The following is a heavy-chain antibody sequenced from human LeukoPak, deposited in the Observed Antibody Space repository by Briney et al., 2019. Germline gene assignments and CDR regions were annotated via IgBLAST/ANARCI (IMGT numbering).Heavy chain of an antibody. J-gene: IGHJ2*01. CDR3: ARVGSAIFSYFDL. Sequence: PSETLSLTCTVSGGSITTHYWTWIRQSPGKGLGWIGYIYDSATTNFSPSLRSRVTLSIDKSKNQFSLKLRSVTAADTAVYYCARVGSAIFSYFDLWGRGTLVTVSS. V-gene: IGHV4-59*11. D-gene: IGHD3-3*01. CDR2: IYDSATT. CDR1: GGSITTHY.